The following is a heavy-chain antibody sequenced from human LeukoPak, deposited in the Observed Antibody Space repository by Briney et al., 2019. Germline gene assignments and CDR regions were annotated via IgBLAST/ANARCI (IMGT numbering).Heavy chain of an antibody. V-gene: IGHV1-8*01. CDR3: ARGPLGITIFGVVIPTGYYYYYMDV. CDR2: MNPNSGNT. Sequence: ASVKVSCKASGYTFTSYDINWARQATGQGLEWMGWMNPNSGNTGYAQKFQGRVTMTRNTSISTAYMELSSLRSEDTAVYYCARGPLGITIFGVVIPTGYYYYYMDVWGKGTTVTVSS. J-gene: IGHJ6*03. D-gene: IGHD3-3*01. CDR1: GYTFTSYD.